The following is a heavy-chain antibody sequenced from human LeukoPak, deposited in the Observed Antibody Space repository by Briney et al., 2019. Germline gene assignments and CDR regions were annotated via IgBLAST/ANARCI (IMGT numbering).Heavy chain of an antibody. CDR1: GFIVSSYY. V-gene: IGHV3-66*01. CDR2: IYSGGST. CDR3: ARSYSNHLFGMDV. Sequence: GGSLRLSCVASGFIVSSYYMTWVRQAPGKGLEWVSVIYSGGSTYYADSVKGRVAISRDNSKNTVFIQMSSVRAEDTAVYYCARSYSNHLFGMDVWGQGTTVTVTS. J-gene: IGHJ6*02. D-gene: IGHD4-11*01.